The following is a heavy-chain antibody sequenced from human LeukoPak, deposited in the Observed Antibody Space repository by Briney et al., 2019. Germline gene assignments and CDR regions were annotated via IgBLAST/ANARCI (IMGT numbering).Heavy chain of an antibody. J-gene: IGHJ4*02. CDR2: IIPIFGTA. D-gene: IGHD2-21*02. Sequence: SVKVSCKASGGTFSSYAISLVRQAPGQGLEWMGRIIPIFGTANYAQKFQGRVTITTDESTSTAYMELSSLRSEDTAVYYCAKEYCCGDCSPRPFDYWGQGTLVTVSS. CDR1: GGTFSSYA. V-gene: IGHV1-69*05. CDR3: AKEYCCGDCSPRPFDY.